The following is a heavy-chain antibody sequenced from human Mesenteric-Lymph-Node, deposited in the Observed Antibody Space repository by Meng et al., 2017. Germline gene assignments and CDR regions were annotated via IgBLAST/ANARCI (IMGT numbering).Heavy chain of an antibody. CDR3: AKDRAVGDYELSLGL. Sequence: GESLKISCAASGFTFDDYAMHWVRQAPGKGLECVSLITWDGASTYYADSVRGRFTISRDNSTNSLYLQMNSLRAEDTALYYCAKDRAVGDYELSLGLWGQGTLVTVSS. V-gene: IGHV3-43D*04. D-gene: IGHD4-17*01. CDR1: GFTFDDYA. J-gene: IGHJ4*02. CDR2: ITWDGAST.